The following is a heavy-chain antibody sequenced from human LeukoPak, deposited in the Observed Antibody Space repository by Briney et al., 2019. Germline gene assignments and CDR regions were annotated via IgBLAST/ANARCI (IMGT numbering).Heavy chain of an antibody. CDR1: GFTFDDYA. Sequence: GRSLRLSCAASGFTFDDYAMHWVRQAPEKGLEWVSGISWNSGSIGYADSVKGRFTISGDNAKNSLYLQMNSLRAEDTALYYCAKDISAADAFDIWGQGTMVTVSS. CDR2: ISWNSGSI. V-gene: IGHV3-9*01. D-gene: IGHD2-15*01. CDR3: AKDISAADAFDI. J-gene: IGHJ3*02.